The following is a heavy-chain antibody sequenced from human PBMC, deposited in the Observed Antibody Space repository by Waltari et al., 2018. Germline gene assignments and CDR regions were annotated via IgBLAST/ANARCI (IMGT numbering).Heavy chain of an antibody. Sequence: QVQLQQWGAGLLKPSETLSLTCAVYGGSFSGYYWSWLRQPPGKGLGWIGEINHSGSTNYDPSLKSRVTRSVDTSKNQFSLKLSSVTAADTAVYYCARRPGRGYSSSSAWFDPWGQGTLVTVSS. V-gene: IGHV4-34*01. CDR3: ARRPGRGYSSSSAWFDP. CDR2: INHSGST. D-gene: IGHD6-6*01. J-gene: IGHJ5*02. CDR1: GGSFSGYY.